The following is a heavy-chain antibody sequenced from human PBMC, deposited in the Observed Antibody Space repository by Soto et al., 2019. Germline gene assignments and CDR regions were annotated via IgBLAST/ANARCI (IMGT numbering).Heavy chain of an antibody. J-gene: IGHJ6*02. Sequence: QVQVVESGGGVVQPGRSLRLSCAASGFIVSSYGMHWVRQAPGKGLEWVAVISYDGFSKFYADSVKGRFTISRDNSQNTLYLQMHSLRAEDTAVYYCAKLYGDFAYYFDAMDVWGQGTTVTGSS. V-gene: IGHV3-30*18. D-gene: IGHD4-17*01. CDR3: AKLYGDFAYYFDAMDV. CDR2: ISYDGFSK. CDR1: GFIVSSYG.